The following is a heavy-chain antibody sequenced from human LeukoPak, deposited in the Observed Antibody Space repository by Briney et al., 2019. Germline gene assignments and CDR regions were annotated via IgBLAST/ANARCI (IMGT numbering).Heavy chain of an antibody. J-gene: IGHJ3*02. CDR2: IYPGDSDT. CDR3: ARHPSNPYGGDAFDI. Sequence: GESLKISCKGSGYSFSSYWIAWVRQMPGKGLEWMGIIYPGDSDTRYSPSFQGQVTISADKSISTAYPQWSSLKASDTAMYYCARHPSNPYGGDAFDIWGQGTMVTVSS. CDR1: GYSFSSYW. V-gene: IGHV5-51*01. D-gene: IGHD3-16*01.